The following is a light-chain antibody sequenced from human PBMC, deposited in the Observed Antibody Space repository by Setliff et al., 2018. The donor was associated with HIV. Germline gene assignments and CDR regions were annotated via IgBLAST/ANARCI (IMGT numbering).Light chain of an antibody. Sequence: QSALTQPASVSGSPGQSITISCTGTNSDVGGYNYVSWYQQHPGKAPKFIIYEVSNRPSGVSNRFSGSKSGNTASLTISGLQAEDEGDYFCSSYAGSRAFDVFGTGTKVTVL. CDR2: EVS. V-gene: IGLV2-14*03. CDR1: NSDVGGYNY. CDR3: SSYAGSRAFDV. J-gene: IGLJ1*01.